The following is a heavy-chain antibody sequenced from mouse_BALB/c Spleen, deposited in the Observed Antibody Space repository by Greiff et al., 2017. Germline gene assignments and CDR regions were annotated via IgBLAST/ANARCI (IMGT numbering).Heavy chain of an antibody. CDR2: IWGDGST. Sequence: VQLQESGPGLVAPSQSLSITCTVSGFSLTGYGVNWVRQPPGKGLEWLGMIWGDGSTDYNSALKSRLSISKDNSKSQVFLKMNSLQTDDTARYYCARDQGMITEAWFAYWGQGTLVTVSA. V-gene: IGHV2-6-7*01. D-gene: IGHD2-4*01. CDR1: GFSLTGYG. J-gene: IGHJ3*01. CDR3: ARDQGMITEAWFAY.